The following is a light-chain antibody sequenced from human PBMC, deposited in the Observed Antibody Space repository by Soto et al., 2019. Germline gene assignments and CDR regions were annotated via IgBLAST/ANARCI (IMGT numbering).Light chain of an antibody. V-gene: IGKV3-15*01. CDR3: QQDNNWPPT. Sequence: EIVMTQSPATLSVSPGERATLSCRASQSVSGNLAWYQQKPGQAPRLLIYGASTRATGIPARFSGSGSGTDFTLTISSLQSEDFALYYCQQDNNWPPTFGQGTRLEIK. J-gene: IGKJ5*01. CDR1: QSVSGN. CDR2: GAS.